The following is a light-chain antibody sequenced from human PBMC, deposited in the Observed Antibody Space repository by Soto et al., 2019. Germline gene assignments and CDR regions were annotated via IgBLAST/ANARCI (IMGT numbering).Light chain of an antibody. CDR1: QSISSY. CDR3: QQYNNYFWA. J-gene: IGKJ1*01. V-gene: IGKV1-5*03. CDR2: KAS. Sequence: DIQMTQSPSSLSASVGDRVTITCRASQSISSYLNWYQQKPGKAPKLLILKASTLESGVPSRFSGSGSGTEFTLTISSLQPDDLGTYYCQQYNNYFWAFGQGTRVEIK.